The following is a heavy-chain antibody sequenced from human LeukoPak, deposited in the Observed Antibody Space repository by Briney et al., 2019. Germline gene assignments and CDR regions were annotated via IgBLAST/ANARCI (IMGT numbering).Heavy chain of an antibody. Sequence: PGGSLRLSCAASGCTFSSYSMNWVRQAPGKGLEWVSSISSSSYIYYADSVKGRFTISRDNAKNSLYLQINGLRAEDTAVYYCARDRSLTAFDCWGQGTLVTVSS. V-gene: IGHV3-21*01. D-gene: IGHD5-18*01. CDR2: ISSSSYI. J-gene: IGHJ4*02. CDR1: GCTFSSYS. CDR3: ARDRSLTAFDC.